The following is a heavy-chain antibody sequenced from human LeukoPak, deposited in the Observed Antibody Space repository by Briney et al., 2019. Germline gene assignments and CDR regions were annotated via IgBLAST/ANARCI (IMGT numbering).Heavy chain of an antibody. CDR3: AKDLPLLYYDSSGYYDY. Sequence: PGGSLRLSCAASGFTFSSYGMHWVRQAPGKGLGWVAVISYDGSNKYYADSVKGRFTISRDNSKNTLYLQMNSLRAEDTAVYYCAKDLPLLYYDSSGYYDYWGQGTLVTVSS. J-gene: IGHJ4*02. CDR1: GFTFSSYG. V-gene: IGHV3-30*18. CDR2: ISYDGSNK. D-gene: IGHD3-22*01.